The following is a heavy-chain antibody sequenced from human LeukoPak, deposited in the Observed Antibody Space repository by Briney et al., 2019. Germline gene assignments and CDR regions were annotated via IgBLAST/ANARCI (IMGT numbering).Heavy chain of an antibody. V-gene: IGHV4-39*07. D-gene: IGHD3-3*01. CDR1: GGSISSSSYY. CDR3: ARGTNFWSGYYHATWFDP. J-gene: IGHJ5*02. Sequence: PSETLSLTCTVSGGSISSSSYYWGWIRQPPGKGLEWIGEINHSGSTNYNPSLKSRVTISVDTSKNQFSLKLSSVTAADTAVYYCARGTNFWSGYYHATWFDPWGQGTLVTVSS. CDR2: INHSGST.